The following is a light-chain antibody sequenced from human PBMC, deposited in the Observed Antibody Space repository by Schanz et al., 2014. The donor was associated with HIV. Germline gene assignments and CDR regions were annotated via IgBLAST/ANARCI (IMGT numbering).Light chain of an antibody. CDR3: QQYSASPRT. V-gene: IGKV3-20*01. CDR1: QSVKSNF. Sequence: EIVLTQSPGTLSLSPGERGTLSCRASQSVKSNFIGWYQQKPGQAPRLLIYGASRRATGIPDRFSGGGSGTDFTLTISRLEPEDVAVYSCQQYSASPRTFGQGTRLEIK. J-gene: IGKJ1*01. CDR2: GAS.